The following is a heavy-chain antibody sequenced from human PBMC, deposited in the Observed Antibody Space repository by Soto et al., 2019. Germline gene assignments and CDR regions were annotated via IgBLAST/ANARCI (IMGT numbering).Heavy chain of an antibody. CDR2: INSDASHT. V-gene: IGHV3-74*01. Sequence: VSLRLSCAASGFTFSTYWMHWIRQVPGKGLEWVSRINSDASHTYYADSVKGRFTISRDNAKNTLHLEMNSLRAEDTAVYYCVRDGHSINTSCYGNWFDPWGQGTLVTVSS. D-gene: IGHD2-2*01. CDR1: GFTFSTYW. J-gene: IGHJ5*02. CDR3: VRDGHSINTSCYGNWFDP.